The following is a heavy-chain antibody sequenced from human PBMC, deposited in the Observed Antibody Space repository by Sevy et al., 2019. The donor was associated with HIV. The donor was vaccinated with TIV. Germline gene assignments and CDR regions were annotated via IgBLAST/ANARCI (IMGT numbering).Heavy chain of an antibody. V-gene: IGHV1-2*02. J-gene: IGHJ6*02. Sequence: ASVKVSCKASGYTFTGYYMHWVRQAPGQGLEWMGWINPNSGGTNYAQKFQGRVTMTRDTSISTAYMERSRLRSDDTAVYYCARERLRFGEYYYYGMDVWGQGTTFTVSS. CDR2: INPNSGGT. CDR1: GYTFTGYY. D-gene: IGHD3-10*01. CDR3: ARERLRFGEYYYYGMDV.